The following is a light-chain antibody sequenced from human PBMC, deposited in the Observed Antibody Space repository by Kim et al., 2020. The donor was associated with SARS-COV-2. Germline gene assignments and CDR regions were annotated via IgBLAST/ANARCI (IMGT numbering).Light chain of an antibody. CDR1: ALPNQY. J-gene: IGLJ3*02. Sequence: SYELTQPPSVSVSPGQTARITCSGDALPNQYAYWFQQKPGQAPVLVIYEDTERPSGIPERFSGSTSGTTVTLTISGVQAEDEADYYCQSSDSSDTFWVIG. CDR2: EDT. V-gene: IGLV3-25*03. CDR3: QSSDSSDTFWV.